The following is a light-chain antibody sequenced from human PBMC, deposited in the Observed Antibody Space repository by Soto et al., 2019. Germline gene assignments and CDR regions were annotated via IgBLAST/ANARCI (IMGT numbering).Light chain of an antibody. CDR1: QSVSSN. Sequence: EIVMTQSPATLSVSPGERVTLSCRASQSVSSNLAWFQRKPGQAPRLLIYGASTRATGIPVRISGSGSGTEFTLTISSLQSEDFALYYCQQYDEWPPSYTFGQGTKLEIK. J-gene: IGKJ2*01. CDR3: QQYDEWPPSYT. V-gene: IGKV3-15*01. CDR2: GAS.